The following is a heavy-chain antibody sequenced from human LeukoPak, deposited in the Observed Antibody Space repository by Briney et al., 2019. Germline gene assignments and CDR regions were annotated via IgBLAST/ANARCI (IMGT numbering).Heavy chain of an antibody. V-gene: IGHV4-59*01. CDR2: IYYSGST. D-gene: IGHD6-13*01. CDR3: ARQYRIAAAGMDV. J-gene: IGHJ6*02. CDR1: GGSISSYY. Sequence: SETLSLTCTVSGGSISSYYWSWIRQPPGKGLEWIGYIYYSGSTNYNPPLKSRVTISVDTSKNQFSLKLSSVTAADTAVYYCARQYRIAAAGMDVWGQGATVTVSS.